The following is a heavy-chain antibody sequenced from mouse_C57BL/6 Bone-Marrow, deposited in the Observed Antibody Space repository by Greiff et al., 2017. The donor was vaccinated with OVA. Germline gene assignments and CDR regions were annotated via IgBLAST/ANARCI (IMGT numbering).Heavy chain of an antibody. Sequence: VQLQESGPGLVKPSQSLSLTCSVTGYSITSGYYWNWIRQFPGNKLEWMGYISYDGSNNYNPSLKNRISITRDTSKNQFFLKLNSVTTEDTATYYCARVPAYYSNYNFDYWGQGTTLTVSS. J-gene: IGHJ2*01. V-gene: IGHV3-6*01. CDR2: ISYDGSN. D-gene: IGHD2-5*01. CDR3: ARVPAYYSNYNFDY. CDR1: GYSITSGYY.